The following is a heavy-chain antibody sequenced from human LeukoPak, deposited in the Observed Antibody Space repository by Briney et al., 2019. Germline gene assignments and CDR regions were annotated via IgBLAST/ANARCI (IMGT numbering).Heavy chain of an antibody. CDR2: INPSGGST. CDR3: ARGGGYNYGPTYYYYGMDV. J-gene: IGHJ6*04. V-gene: IGHV1-46*01. D-gene: IGHD5-18*01. Sequence: ASVKVSYKASGYTFTSYYMLCVRQAPGQGLVWMGIINPSGGSTRYAQKFQGRVTITRDTSTSTVYMALSSLRSEDTAVYYCARGGGYNYGPTYYYYGMDVWGKGTTVTVSS. CDR1: GYTFTSYY.